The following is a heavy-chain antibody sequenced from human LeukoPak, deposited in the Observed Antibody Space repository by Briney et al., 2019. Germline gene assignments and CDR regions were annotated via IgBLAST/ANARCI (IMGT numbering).Heavy chain of an antibody. J-gene: IGHJ4*02. CDR3: ARVAMATVFGPPHYFDY. V-gene: IGHV1-69*06. D-gene: IGHD5-24*01. CDR2: IIPIFGTA. CDR1: GGTFSSYA. Sequence: SVKVSCKASGGTFSSYAISWVRQAPGQGLEWMGGIIPIFGTANYAQKFQGRVTITADKSTSTAYMELSSLRSEDTAVYYCARVAMATVFGPPHYFDYWGQGTLVTVSS.